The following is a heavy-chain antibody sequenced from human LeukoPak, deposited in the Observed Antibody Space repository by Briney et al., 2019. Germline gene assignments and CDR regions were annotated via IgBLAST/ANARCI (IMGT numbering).Heavy chain of an antibody. Sequence: PGGSLKLSCASPEFTFSNHARSWVRQAPGKGLNWASAFIGDHVTPYYGDSVKGRFTVSRDKSKNTLYLQMNSLRAEDTAVYYCASSRGGYCSSTTCRYYYYYYMDVWGKGTTVTVSS. D-gene: IGHD2-2*01. CDR3: ASSRGGYCSSTTCRYYYYYYMDV. J-gene: IGHJ6*03. V-gene: IGHV3-23*01. CDR2: FIGDHVTP. CDR1: EFTFSNHA.